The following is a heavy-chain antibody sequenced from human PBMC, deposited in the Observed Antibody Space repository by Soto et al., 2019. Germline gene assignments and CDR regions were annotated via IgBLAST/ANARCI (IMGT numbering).Heavy chain of an antibody. D-gene: IGHD4-17*01. CDR2: MNPNSGNT. J-gene: IGHJ4*02. V-gene: IGHV1-8*01. CDR1: GYTFTSYD. CDR3: ARGLIPDYGDYVFWDY. Sequence: ASVKVSCKASGYTFTSYDINWVRQATGQGLEWMGWMNPNSGNTGYAQKFQGRVTMTRNTSISTAYMELSSLRSEDTAVYYCARGLIPDYGDYVFWDYWGQGTLVTVSS.